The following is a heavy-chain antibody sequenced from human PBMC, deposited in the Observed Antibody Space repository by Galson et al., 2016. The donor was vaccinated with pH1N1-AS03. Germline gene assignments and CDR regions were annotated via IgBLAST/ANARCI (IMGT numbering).Heavy chain of an antibody. CDR1: GYTLTRYY. Sequence: SVKVSCKASGYTLTRYYMHWVRQAPRQGLEWMGIIDPSGGPTTYAPKFQGRITITTDTSTRTVYMEMVSLRSEDTAVYYCARRYYFDYWGQGTLVTVSS. J-gene: IGHJ4*02. V-gene: IGHV1-46*01. D-gene: IGHD3-16*02. CDR2: IDPSGGPT. CDR3: ARRYYFDY.